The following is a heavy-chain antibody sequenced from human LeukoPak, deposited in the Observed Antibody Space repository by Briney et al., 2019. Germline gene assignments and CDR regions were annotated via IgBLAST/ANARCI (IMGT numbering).Heavy chain of an antibody. V-gene: IGHV1-2*02. CDR3: ARVYYGPRYYFDY. CDR1: GYTFTGYY. J-gene: IGHJ4*02. Sequence: ASVKVSCKASGYTFTGYYMHWVRQAPGQGLEWMGWINPNSGGTKYAQKFQGRVTMTRDTSISTAYMELSSLTSDDTAVYYCARVYYGPRYYFDYWGQGTLVTVSS. D-gene: IGHD3-10*01. CDR2: INPNSGGT.